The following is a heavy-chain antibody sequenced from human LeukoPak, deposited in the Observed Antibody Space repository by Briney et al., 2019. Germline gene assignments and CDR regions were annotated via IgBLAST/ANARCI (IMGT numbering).Heavy chain of an antibody. CDR3: AREGGSYRPLDY. CDR2: VNLQGGT. Sequence: GSLRLSCAASGFTFSSCAMSWVRQPPGKGLEWIGEVNLQGGTNYNPSLLRRVAISVDTSASHVSLQMTSVTAADSAVYYCAREGGSYRPLDYSGQGTLVTVSS. V-gene: IGHV4-4*02. CDR1: GFTFSSCAM. D-gene: IGHD3-16*02. J-gene: IGHJ4*02.